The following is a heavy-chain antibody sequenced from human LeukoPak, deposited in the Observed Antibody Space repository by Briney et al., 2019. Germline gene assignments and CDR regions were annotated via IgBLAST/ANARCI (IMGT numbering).Heavy chain of an antibody. J-gene: IGHJ6*03. D-gene: IGHD6-13*01. V-gene: IGHV4-59*01. CDR2: IYYSGSA. Sequence: SETLSLTCTVSGGPISSYYWSWIRQPPGKGLEWIGYIYYSGSANYNPSLKSRVTISVDTSKNQFSLKLSSVTAADTAVYYCARGLDSSSWYRSYYYYYMDVWGKGTTVTVSS. CDR1: GGPISSYY. CDR3: ARGLDSSSWYRSYYYYYMDV.